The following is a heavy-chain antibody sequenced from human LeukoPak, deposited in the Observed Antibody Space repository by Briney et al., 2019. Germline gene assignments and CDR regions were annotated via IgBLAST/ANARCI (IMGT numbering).Heavy chain of an antibody. Sequence: PSETLSLTCTVSGGSISSYYWNWIRQPPGKGLEWIGYIYYSGSTNYNPSLKSRVTISVDTSKNQFSLKLSSVTAADTAVYYCARAETYYYDSSVIWGQGTLVTVSS. CDR1: GGSISSYY. V-gene: IGHV4-59*01. CDR3: ARAETYYYDSSVI. CDR2: IYYSGST. D-gene: IGHD3-22*01. J-gene: IGHJ4*02.